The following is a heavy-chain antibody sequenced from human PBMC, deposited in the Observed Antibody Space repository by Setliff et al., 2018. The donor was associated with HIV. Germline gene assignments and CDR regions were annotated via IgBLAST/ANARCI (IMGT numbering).Heavy chain of an antibody. J-gene: IGHJ2*01. CDR3: AASISSRHYYGSAL. Sequence: ASVKVSCKISGYTLSELSMHWVRQAPGKGLEWMVGFNPEEGKTIYAQKFQGRVTMTEDTSTDTAFMDLNNLRSDDTAVYYCAASISSRHYYGSALWGRGTLVTVSS. D-gene: IGHD3-10*01. V-gene: IGHV1-24*01. CDR2: FNPEEGKT. CDR1: GYTLSELS.